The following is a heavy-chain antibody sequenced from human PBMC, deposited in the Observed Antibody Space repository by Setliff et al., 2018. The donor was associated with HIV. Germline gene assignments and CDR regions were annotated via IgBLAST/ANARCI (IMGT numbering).Heavy chain of an antibody. D-gene: IGHD2-8*02. Sequence: PSETLSLTCTVSGGSISSSSYYWGWIRQPPGKGLEWIGSIYHSGSTYYNPSLKSRVTISVDTSKNQFSRKLSSVTAADTAVYYCARVSITYWYSIPRDYYYYMDVWGEGTTVTVS. CDR3: ARVSITYWYSIPRDYYYYMDV. CDR1: GGSISSSSYY. CDR2: IYHSGST. J-gene: IGHJ6*03. V-gene: IGHV4-39*07.